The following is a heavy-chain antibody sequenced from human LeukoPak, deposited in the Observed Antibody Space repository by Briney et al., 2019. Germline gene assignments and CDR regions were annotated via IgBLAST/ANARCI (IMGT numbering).Heavy chain of an antibody. V-gene: IGHV3-21*01. CDR2: ISSSSSYI. D-gene: IGHD6-13*01. J-gene: IGHJ3*02. CDR3: ARDRGSSWYAAFDI. Sequence: GGSLRLSCAASGFTFSSYSMNWVRQAPGKGLEWVSSISSSSSYIYYADSVKGRFTISRDNAKNSLYLQMNSPRAEDTAVYYCARDRGSSWYAAFDIWGQGTMVTVSS. CDR1: GFTFSSYS.